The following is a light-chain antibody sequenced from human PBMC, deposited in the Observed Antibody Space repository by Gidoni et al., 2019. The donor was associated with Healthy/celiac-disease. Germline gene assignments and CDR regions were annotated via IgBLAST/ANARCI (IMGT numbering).Light chain of an antibody. V-gene: IGKV3-11*01. Sequence: EIVLTQSPATLSFSPGERATLSCRASQSVISYLAWYQQKPGQAPRLLIYDASNRATGIPARFSGSGSGTGFTLTISSLEPEDFAVYYCQQRSNWPPTFXXXTKVEIK. J-gene: IGKJ1*01. CDR3: QQRSNWPPT. CDR2: DAS. CDR1: QSVISY.